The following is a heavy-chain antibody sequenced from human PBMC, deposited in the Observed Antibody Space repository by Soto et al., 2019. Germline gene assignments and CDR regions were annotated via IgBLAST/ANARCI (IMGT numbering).Heavy chain of an antibody. V-gene: IGHV4-39*01. CDR3: ARHVNDFWSGYYDNWYFDL. D-gene: IGHD3-3*01. J-gene: IGHJ2*01. Sequence: SETLSLTCTVSGGSISSSSYYWGWIRQPPGKGLEWIGSIYYSGSTYYNPSLKSRVTISVDTSKNQFSLKLSSVTAADTAVYYCARHVNDFWSGYYDNWYFDLWGRGTLVTVSS. CDR1: GGSISSSSYY. CDR2: IYYSGST.